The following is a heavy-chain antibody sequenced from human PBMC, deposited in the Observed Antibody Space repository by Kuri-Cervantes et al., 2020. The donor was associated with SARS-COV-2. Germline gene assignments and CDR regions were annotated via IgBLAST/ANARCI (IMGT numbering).Heavy chain of an antibody. CDR1: EFTFSSYS. J-gene: IGHJ4*02. CDR2: ISSSSSTI. Sequence: GESLKISCAASEFTFSSYSMNWVRQAPGKGLEWVSYISSSSSTIYYADSVKGRFTISRDNAKNLLYLQMNSLRAEDTAAYYCASNGWGFRNPGGVSGFDYWGQGTLVTVSS. V-gene: IGHV3-48*01. D-gene: IGHD3-16*01. CDR3: ASNGWGFRNPGGVSGFDY.